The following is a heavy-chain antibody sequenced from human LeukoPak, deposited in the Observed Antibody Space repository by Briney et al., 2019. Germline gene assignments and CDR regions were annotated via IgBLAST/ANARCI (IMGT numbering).Heavy chain of an antibody. V-gene: IGHV3-21*06. CDR1: GFTFSNHD. J-gene: IGHJ4*02. D-gene: IGHD2-15*01. Sequence: GGSLRLSCAASGFTFSNHDMSWVRQAPGKGLEWVSSITSSSTYIYYADSVEGRLTISRDNAKNSLYLQMNSLRAEDTAVYYCAKAGYCSSGTCYYPDYWGQGTLVTVSS. CDR3: AKAGYCSSGTCYYPDY. CDR2: ITSSSTYI.